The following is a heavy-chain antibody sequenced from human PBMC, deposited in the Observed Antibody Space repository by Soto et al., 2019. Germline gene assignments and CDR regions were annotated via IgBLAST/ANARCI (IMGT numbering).Heavy chain of an antibody. CDR3: ARDFGGGIAVACMGFDY. V-gene: IGHV3-7*03. J-gene: IGHJ4*02. CDR1: GFTFSSYW. D-gene: IGHD6-19*01. Sequence: EVQMVESGGGLVQPGGSLRLSCAASGFTFSSYWMSWVRQAPGKGLEWVANIKQDGSEKYYVDSVKGRFTISRENAKNSRYLEMNSLRAEDTAMYYCARDFGGGIAVACMGFDYWGQGTLVTVSS. CDR2: IKQDGSEK.